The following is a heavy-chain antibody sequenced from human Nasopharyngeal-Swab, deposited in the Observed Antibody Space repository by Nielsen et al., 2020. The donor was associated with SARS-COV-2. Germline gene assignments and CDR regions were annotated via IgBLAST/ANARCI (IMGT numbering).Heavy chain of an antibody. V-gene: IGHV3-33*05. Sequence: GESLKISCAASGFTFSSYGIHWVRQAPGKGLEWVAVISYDGSKKYYADSVKGRFTISRDNSKNTLYVQMNSLRAEDTAVYYCARRGTSGWFHDYWGQGTLVTVSS. D-gene: IGHD6-19*01. CDR2: ISYDGSKK. CDR3: ARRGTSGWFHDY. J-gene: IGHJ4*02. CDR1: GFTFSSYG.